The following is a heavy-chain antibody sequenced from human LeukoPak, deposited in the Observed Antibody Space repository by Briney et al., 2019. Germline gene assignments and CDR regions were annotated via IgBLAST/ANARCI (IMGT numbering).Heavy chain of an antibody. D-gene: IGHD4-17*01. CDR2: INSDGSTT. CDR3: ARINALRTTVIRSFDY. Sequence: GGSLRLSCEASGFTLSFYWMHWVRQAPGKGLVWVSRINSDGSTTDYADSVKRRFTISRDNAKNTLYLQMSSLRAEDTAVYYCARINALRTTVIRSFDYWGQGALVTVSS. V-gene: IGHV3-74*01. J-gene: IGHJ4*02. CDR1: GFTLSFYW.